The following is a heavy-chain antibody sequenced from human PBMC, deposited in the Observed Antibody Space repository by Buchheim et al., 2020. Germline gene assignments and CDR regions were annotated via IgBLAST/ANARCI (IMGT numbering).Heavy chain of an antibody. CDR2: VCSSGGT. D-gene: IGHD3-16*01. Sequence: QVQLQESGPGLVKPSETLSLTCTVSGDSIKNYCWNWIRQPPGKGLEWIGYVCSSGGTNSHPSLQSRVTIPIDTSKSQFSLHLNYVTAADTAVYYCARWGSPPPNAFHIWGHGT. CDR3: ARWGSPPPNAFHI. V-gene: IGHV4-59*01. J-gene: IGHJ3*02. CDR1: GDSIKNYC.